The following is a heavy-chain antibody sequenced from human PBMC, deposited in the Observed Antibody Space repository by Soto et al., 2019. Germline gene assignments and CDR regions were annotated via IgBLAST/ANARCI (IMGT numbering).Heavy chain of an antibody. J-gene: IGHJ4*02. D-gene: IGHD2-8*02. V-gene: IGHV4-34*01. CDR1: GGCLSGYY. CDR2: INHSGST. CDR3: ARDKITGLFDY. Sequence: SEPLSLTWAVYGGCLSGYYWTWIRQPPGTGLEWIGEINHSGSTNYNPSLKSRVTTSVDTSKNQFSLKLTSVTAADTAVYYCARDKITGLFDYWGQGTLVTVSS.